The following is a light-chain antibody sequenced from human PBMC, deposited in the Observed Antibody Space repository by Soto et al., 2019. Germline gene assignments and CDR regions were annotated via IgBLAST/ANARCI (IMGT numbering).Light chain of an antibody. J-gene: IGLJ2*01. CDR1: SSDVGGYNY. CDR3: SSYTSNNIFV. CDR2: DVF. V-gene: IGLV2-14*01. Sequence: QSALTQPASVSGSPGQSLTISCTGTSSDVGGYNYVSWYQQDPGKAPKLVIYDVFNRPSGVSNRFSGSKSGNTASLTISGLQTEDEADYYCSSYTSNNIFVFGGGTQLTVL.